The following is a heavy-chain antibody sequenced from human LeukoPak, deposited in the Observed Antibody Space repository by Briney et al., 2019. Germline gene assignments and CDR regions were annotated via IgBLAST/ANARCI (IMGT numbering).Heavy chain of an antibody. Sequence: ASVKLSCTASGYTFTSYGISWVRQAPGQGLEWMGWISAYNGNTNYAQKLQGRVTMTTDTSTSTAYMELRSLRSDDTAVYYCARTTAAACGGDYWGQGTLVTVSS. CDR1: GYTFTSYG. CDR2: ISAYNGNT. J-gene: IGHJ4*02. D-gene: IGHD6-13*01. V-gene: IGHV1-18*01. CDR3: ARTTAAACGGDY.